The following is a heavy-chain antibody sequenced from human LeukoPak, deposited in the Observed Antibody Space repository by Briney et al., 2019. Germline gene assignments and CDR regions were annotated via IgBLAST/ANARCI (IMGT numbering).Heavy chain of an antibody. Sequence: ASVKVSCKASGYTFTGYYMHWVRQAPGQGLEWMGRINPNSGGTNYAQKFQGRVTMTRDTSISTAYMELSRLRSDDTAVYYCARDYQGYEYYFDYRGQGTLVTVSS. CDR1: GYTFTGYY. CDR3: ARDYQGYEYYFDY. CDR2: INPNSGGT. J-gene: IGHJ4*02. V-gene: IGHV1-2*06. D-gene: IGHD5-12*01.